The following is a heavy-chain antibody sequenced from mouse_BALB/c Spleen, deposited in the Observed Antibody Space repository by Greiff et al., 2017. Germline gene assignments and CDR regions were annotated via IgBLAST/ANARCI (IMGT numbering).Heavy chain of an antibody. CDR2: IDPETGGT. V-gene: IGHV1-15*01. D-gene: IGHD2-10*02. J-gene: IGHJ3*01. Sequence: VQLQQSGAELVRPGASVTLSCKASGYTFTDYEMHWVKQTPVHGLEWIGAIDPETGGTAYNQKFKGKATLTADKSSSTAYMERRSLTSEDSAVCYSTVWYAWFADWGQGTLVTVSA. CDR1: GYTFTDYE. CDR3: TVWYAWFAD.